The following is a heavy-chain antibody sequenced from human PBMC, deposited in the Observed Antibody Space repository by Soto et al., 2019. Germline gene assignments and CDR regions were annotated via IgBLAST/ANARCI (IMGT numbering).Heavy chain of an antibody. Sequence: SETLSLTCTVSGGSISSSSYYWGWIRQPPGKGLEWIGSIYYSGSTYYNPSLKSRVTISVDTSKNQFSLKLSSVTAADTAVYYCARSGYCGGDCYIRVWGQGTLVTVSS. CDR2: IYYSGST. CDR3: ARSGYCGGDCYIRV. J-gene: IGHJ4*02. D-gene: IGHD2-21*02. V-gene: IGHV4-39*01. CDR1: GGSISSSSYY.